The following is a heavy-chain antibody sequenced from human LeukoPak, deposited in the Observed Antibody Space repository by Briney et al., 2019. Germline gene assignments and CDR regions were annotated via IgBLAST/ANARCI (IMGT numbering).Heavy chain of an antibody. J-gene: IGHJ3*02. CDR2: IYSGGST. V-gene: IGHV3-66*02. D-gene: IGHD3-22*01. Sequence: QPGGSLRLSCAASGFTVSSNYMSWVRQAPGRGLEWVSVIYSGGSTYYADSVKGRFTISRDNSKNTLYLQMNSLRAEDTAVYYCAKESYDSSGYPREAFDIWGQGTMVTVSS. CDR1: GFTVSSNY. CDR3: AKESYDSSGYPREAFDI.